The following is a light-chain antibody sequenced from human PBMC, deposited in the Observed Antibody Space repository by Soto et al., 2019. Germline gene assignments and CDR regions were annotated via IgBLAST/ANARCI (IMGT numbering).Light chain of an antibody. CDR1: QSVLFSINQKNY. J-gene: IGKJ1*01. Sequence: DIVLTQSPDSVAVSLGERATINCKSSQSVLFSINQKNYLAWYHQKPGQPPKLLIYWASIRESGVTTRFSGSGSGTNFTLAISSLQAEDAAVYYCQQYYTTPPTFGLGTKVEVK. CDR2: WAS. V-gene: IGKV4-1*01. CDR3: QQYYTTPPT.